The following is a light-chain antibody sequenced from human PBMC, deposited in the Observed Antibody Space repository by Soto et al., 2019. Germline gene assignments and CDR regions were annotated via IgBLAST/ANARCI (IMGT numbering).Light chain of an antibody. J-gene: IGLJ1*01. V-gene: IGLV2-14*01. CDR1: SSDLGGYDH. CDR2: EVN. Sequence: QSALTQPASVSGSPGQSVTISCTGTSSDLGGYDHVSWYQQHPGTAPKLLLYEVNNRPSGVSNRFSGSKSGNTASLIISGLQTEDEADYYCSSYTTTGTLIFGTGTKLTVL. CDR3: SSYTTTGTLI.